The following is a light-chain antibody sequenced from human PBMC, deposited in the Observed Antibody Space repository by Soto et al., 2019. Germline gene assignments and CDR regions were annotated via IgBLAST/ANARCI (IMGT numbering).Light chain of an antibody. CDR2: GAS. CDR3: QQYGSAPWT. CDR1: QSVTSNY. V-gene: IGKV3-20*01. J-gene: IGKJ1*01. Sequence: EIVLTQSPGTLSLSPGERATLSCRASQSVTSNYLAWYQQKPGQAPRLLIYGASFRATGVPDRFSGSGSGTDFTLTISRLEPEDFAVYYCQQYGSAPWTFGQGTKVEIQ.